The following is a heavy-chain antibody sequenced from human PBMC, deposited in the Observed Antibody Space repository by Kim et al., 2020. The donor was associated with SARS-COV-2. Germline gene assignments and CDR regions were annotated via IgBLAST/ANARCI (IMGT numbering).Heavy chain of an antibody. CDR3: AKDLADSSGSYGMDV. D-gene: IGHD3-22*01. CDR1: GFTFSSYG. Sequence: GGSLRLSCAASGFTFSSYGMHWVRQAPGKGLEWVAVISYDGSNKYYADSVKGRFTISRDNSKNTLYLQMNSLRAEDTAVYYCAKDLADSSGSYGMDVWGQGTTVTVSS. J-gene: IGHJ6*02. V-gene: IGHV3-30*18. CDR2: ISYDGSNK.